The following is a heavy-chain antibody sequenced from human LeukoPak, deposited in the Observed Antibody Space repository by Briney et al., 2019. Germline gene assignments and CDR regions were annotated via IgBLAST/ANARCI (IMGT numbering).Heavy chain of an antibody. V-gene: IGHV1-2*02. CDR1: GYTFTNYF. J-gene: IGHJ4*02. CDR3: ARGYVWIEMGLGY. D-gene: IGHD3/OR15-3a*01. CDR2: ITPNSGDI. Sequence: GASVTVSCTASGYTFTNYFIYWVRQAPGQGLEWIGGITPNSGDINYAPKFQGRDTMTRDTSISTAYMDLNRLSSDDTAVYYCARGYVWIEMGLGYWGQGTLVTVSS.